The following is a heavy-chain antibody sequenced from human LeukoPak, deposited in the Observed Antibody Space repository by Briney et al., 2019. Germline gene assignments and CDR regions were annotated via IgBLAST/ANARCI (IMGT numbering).Heavy chain of an antibody. CDR1: GYTFTSYD. CDR2: MNPNSGNT. J-gene: IGHJ4*02. CDR3: AKMSRNYYDSSGYYGY. V-gene: IGHV1-8*03. D-gene: IGHD3-22*01. Sequence: ASVKVSCKASGYTFTSYDINWVRQATGQGLEWMGWMNPNSGNTGYAQKFQGRVTITRNTSTSTAYMELSSLRSEDTAVYYCAKMSRNYYDSSGYYGYWGQGTLVTVSS.